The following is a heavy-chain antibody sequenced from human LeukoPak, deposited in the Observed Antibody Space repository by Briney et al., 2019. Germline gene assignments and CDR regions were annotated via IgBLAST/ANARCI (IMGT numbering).Heavy chain of an antibody. D-gene: IGHD3-22*01. CDR3: AKRGVVIRVILVGFHKEAYYFDS. Sequence: PGGSLRLSCAVSGFTLSNYGMSWVRQAPGKGLEWVARISDSGGRSNYAESVKGRFSISRDNAKNTLYLQMNSLRAEDTAVYFCAKRGVVIRVILVGFHKEAYYFDSWGQGALVTVSS. J-gene: IGHJ4*02. CDR2: ISDSGGRS. CDR1: GFTLSNYG. V-gene: IGHV3-23*01.